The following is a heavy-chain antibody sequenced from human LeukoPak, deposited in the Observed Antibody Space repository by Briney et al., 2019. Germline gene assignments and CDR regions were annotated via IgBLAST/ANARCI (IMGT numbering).Heavy chain of an antibody. V-gene: IGHV4-59*12. D-gene: IGHD3-10*01. Sequence: SETLSLTCAVYGGSFSGYYWSWIRQPPGKGLEWIGYIYYSGSTNYNPSLKSRVTISVDTSKNQFSLKLTSVTAADTAVYYCAREIWFGELGYYFDYWGQGTLVTVSS. J-gene: IGHJ4*02. CDR2: IYYSGST. CDR1: GGSFSGYY. CDR3: AREIWFGELGYYFDY.